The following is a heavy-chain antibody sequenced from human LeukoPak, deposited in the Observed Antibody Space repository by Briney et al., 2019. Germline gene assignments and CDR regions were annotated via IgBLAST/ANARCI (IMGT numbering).Heavy chain of an antibody. D-gene: IGHD3-22*01. J-gene: IGHJ6*02. CDR1: GGSISSYY. Sequence: SETLSLTCTVSGGSISSYYWSWIRQPPGKGLEWFGYIYYSGSTNYNPSLKSRVTISVDTSKNQFSLKLSSVTAADTAVYYCARHGYYESSGSHGGMDVWGQGTTVTVSS. CDR2: IYYSGST. V-gene: IGHV4-59*08. CDR3: ARHGYYESSGSHGGMDV.